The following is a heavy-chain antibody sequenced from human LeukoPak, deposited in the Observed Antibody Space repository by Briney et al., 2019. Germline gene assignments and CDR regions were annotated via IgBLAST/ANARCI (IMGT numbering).Heavy chain of an antibody. CDR1: GYSISSGYC. V-gene: IGHV4-38-2*02. D-gene: IGHD2-2*01. CDR3: ARSFTEGDIVVVPAWNFDY. Sequence: PSETLSLTCTVSGYSISSGYCWGWIRQPPGKGLEWIGSIYHSGSTYYNPSLKSRVTISVDTSKNQFSLKLSSVTAADTAVYYCARSFTEGDIVVVPAWNFDYWGQGTLVTVSS. CDR2: IYHSGST. J-gene: IGHJ4*02.